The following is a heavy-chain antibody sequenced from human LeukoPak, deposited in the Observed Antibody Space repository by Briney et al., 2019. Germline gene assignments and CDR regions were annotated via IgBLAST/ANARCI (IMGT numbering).Heavy chain of an antibody. CDR1: GFIFSSFA. J-gene: IGHJ4*02. V-gene: IGHV3-30-3*01. CDR2: ISYDGSNK. Sequence: GGSQRLSCAASGFIFSSFAMHWVRQAPGRGLEWVAVISYDGSNKYYADSVKGRFTISRDNSKNTLFVQMSSLRAEDTAVYYCARGEYYSDTSSYFDYWGQGTLVTVSS. CDR3: ARGEYYSDTSSYFDY. D-gene: IGHD3-22*01.